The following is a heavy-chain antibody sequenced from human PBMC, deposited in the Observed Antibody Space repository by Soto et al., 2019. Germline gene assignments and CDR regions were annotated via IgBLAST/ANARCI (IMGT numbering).Heavy chain of an antibody. CDR2: ISSSSSTI. J-gene: IGHJ6*02. V-gene: IGHV3-48*02. CDR1: GFTFSSYS. D-gene: IGHD6-13*01. Sequence: GGSLRLSCAASGFTFSSYSMNWVRQAPGKGLEWVSYISSSSSTIYYADSVKGRFTISRDNAKNSLYLQMNSLRDEDTAVYYCARDRAAAGTSNYYYYGMDVWGQGTTVTVSS. CDR3: ARDRAAAGTSNYYYYGMDV.